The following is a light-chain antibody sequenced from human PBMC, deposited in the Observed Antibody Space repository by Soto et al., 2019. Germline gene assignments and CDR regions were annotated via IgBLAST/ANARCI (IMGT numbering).Light chain of an antibody. J-gene: IGKJ3*01. CDR1: QTINTY. CDR2: ATS. CDR3: QQSYSTPA. V-gene: IGKV1-39*01. Sequence: DIQMTQSPSSLSASVGDRVTITCRASQTINTYLNWYQQKPGKAPHLLIYATSTLQSGVPSRFSGSGSGTDFTLTISSLQPEDFATYYCQQSYSTPAFGPGTKWIS.